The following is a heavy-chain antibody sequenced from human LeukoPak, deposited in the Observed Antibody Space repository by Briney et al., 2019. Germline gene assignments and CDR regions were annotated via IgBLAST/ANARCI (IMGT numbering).Heavy chain of an antibody. CDR2: ISYDGSNK. Sequence: GGSLRLSCAASGFTFCRYGMHWVRQAPGKGLEWVAVISYDGSNKYYADSVKGRFTISRDNSKNTLYLQMNSLRAEDTAVYYCARDSKPAAAANDAFDIWGQGTMVTVSS. J-gene: IGHJ3*02. D-gene: IGHD6-13*01. CDR1: GFTFCRYG. V-gene: IGHV3-30*12. CDR3: ARDSKPAAAANDAFDI.